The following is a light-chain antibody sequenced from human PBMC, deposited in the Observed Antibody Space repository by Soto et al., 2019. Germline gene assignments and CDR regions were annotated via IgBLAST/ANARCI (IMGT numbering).Light chain of an antibody. CDR2: AAS. CDR1: QSISIW. CDR3: QQSSGSRDWA. J-gene: IGKJ1*01. V-gene: IGKV1-39*01. Sequence: IQMTQSPSTLSASVVYSLTITCLARQSISIWLAWYQQKPGKAPKLLIYAASSLQSGVPSRFSGSGSGTDFTLTIRGLQPEDFATYYCQQSSGSRDWAFGQGTKVDIK.